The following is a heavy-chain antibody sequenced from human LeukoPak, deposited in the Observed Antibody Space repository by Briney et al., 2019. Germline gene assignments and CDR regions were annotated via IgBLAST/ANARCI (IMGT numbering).Heavy chain of an antibody. D-gene: IGHD6-19*01. V-gene: IGHV4-39*07. CDR3: ARFSSGWYKSGEY. CDR1: GGSIRTSSYY. CDR2: IYYSGST. J-gene: IGHJ4*02. Sequence: SETLSLTCTVSGGSIRTSSYYWGWIRQPPGKGLEWIGSIYYSGSTYYNPSLKSRVTISVDTSKNQFSLKLSSVTAADTAVYYCARFSSGWYKSGEYWGQGTLVTVSS.